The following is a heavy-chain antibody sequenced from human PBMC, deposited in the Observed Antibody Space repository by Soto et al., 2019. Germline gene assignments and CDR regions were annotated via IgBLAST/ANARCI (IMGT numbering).Heavy chain of an antibody. CDR1: GYTFSTYY. CDR3: ARALREGLPIYYFDS. D-gene: IGHD1-26*01. Sequence: GASVKVSCKASGYTFSTYYMHWVRQAPGQGYEWMGIINPSGGSTTYAQKFQGRVTMTRDTSTTTVYMELSSLKSEDTAVYYCARALREGLPIYYFDSWGQGTLVTVSP. J-gene: IGHJ4*02. CDR2: INPSGGST. V-gene: IGHV1-46*01.